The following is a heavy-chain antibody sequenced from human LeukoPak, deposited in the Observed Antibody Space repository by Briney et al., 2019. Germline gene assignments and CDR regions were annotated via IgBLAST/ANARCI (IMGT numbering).Heavy chain of an antibody. V-gene: IGHV3-21*01. CDR2: ISSSSSYI. CDR1: GFTFSSYS. J-gene: IGHJ3*02. D-gene: IGHD3-10*01. Sequence: GGSLRLSCAASGFTFSSYSMDWVRQAPGKGLEWVSSISSSSSYIYYTDSVKGRFTISRDNAKNSLYLQMNSLRAEDTAVYYCAREEFPAGSYYNAGADAFDIWGQGTMVTVSS. CDR3: AREEFPAGSYYNAGADAFDI.